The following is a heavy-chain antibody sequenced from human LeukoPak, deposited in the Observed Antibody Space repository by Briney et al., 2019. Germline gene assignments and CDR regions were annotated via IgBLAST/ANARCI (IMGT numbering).Heavy chain of an antibody. D-gene: IGHD3/OR15-3a*01. CDR2: ILMSTNYT. CDR1: GFTLSDSY. V-gene: IGHV3-11*05. J-gene: IGHJ3*01. CDR3: AKEGGTRGTFDV. Sequence: GGSLRLSCGASGFTLSDSYMSWIRQAPGKGLEWVSYILMSTNYTSYAASVKGRFTISRDNAKNSLYLQMNSLRAEDTALYYCAKEGGTRGTFDVWDQGTMVTVSS.